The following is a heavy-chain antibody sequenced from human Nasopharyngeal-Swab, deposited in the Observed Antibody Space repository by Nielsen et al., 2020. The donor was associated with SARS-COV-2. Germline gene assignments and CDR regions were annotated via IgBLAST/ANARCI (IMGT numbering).Heavy chain of an antibody. Sequence: SETLSLTCSVSGGSISDYYWNWIRQPPGKRLEWIGYLYHSGSTDYNPSLKSRVTISGDTSKNQFSLKLSSVTAEDTAVYYCARDYQGIGAAAINWFDPWGQGTLVTVSS. D-gene: IGHD6-13*01. J-gene: IGHJ5*02. V-gene: IGHV4-59*01. CDR1: GGSISDYY. CDR2: LYHSGST. CDR3: ARDYQGIGAAAINWFDP.